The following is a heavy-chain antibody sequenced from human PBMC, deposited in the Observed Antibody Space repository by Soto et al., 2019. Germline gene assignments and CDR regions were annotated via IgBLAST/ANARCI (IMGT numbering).Heavy chain of an antibody. CDR1: GFTFSSYS. Sequence: GGSLRLSCAASGFTFSSYSMNWVRQAPGKGLEWVSYISSSSSTIYYADYVKGRFTISRDNAKNSLYLQMNSLRDEDTAVYCCARWVEAKYYYYGMDVWGQGTTVTVSS. CDR3: ARWVEAKYYYYGMDV. CDR2: ISSSSSTI. V-gene: IGHV3-48*02. D-gene: IGHD1-26*01. J-gene: IGHJ6*02.